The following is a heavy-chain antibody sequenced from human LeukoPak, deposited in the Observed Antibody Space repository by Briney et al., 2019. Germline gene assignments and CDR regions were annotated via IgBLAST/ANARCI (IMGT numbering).Heavy chain of an antibody. CDR3: ARLTNGYNWPPSVDY. D-gene: IGHD5-24*01. CDR1: GGSISSSSYY. V-gene: IGHV4-39*01. J-gene: IGHJ4*02. Sequence: NPSETLSLTCTVSGGSISSSSYYWGWIRQPPGKGLEWMGSIYYSGSTYYNPSLKSRVTISVDTSKNQFSLKLSSVTAADTAVYYCARLTNGYNWPPSVDYWGQGTLVAVSS. CDR2: IYYSGST.